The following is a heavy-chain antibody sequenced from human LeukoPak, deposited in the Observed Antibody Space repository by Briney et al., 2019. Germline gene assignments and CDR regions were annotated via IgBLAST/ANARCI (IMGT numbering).Heavy chain of an antibody. CDR2: IYYSGST. CDR3: ARDRGYGDFPFDY. Sequence: PSETLSLTCTVSGGSISSGGYYWSWIRQHPGKGLEWIGYIYYSGSTYYNPSLKSRVTISVDTSKNQFSLKLSSVTAADTAVYYCARDRGYGDFPFDYWGQGTLVTVSS. D-gene: IGHD4-17*01. CDR1: GGSISSGGYY. J-gene: IGHJ4*02. V-gene: IGHV4-31*03.